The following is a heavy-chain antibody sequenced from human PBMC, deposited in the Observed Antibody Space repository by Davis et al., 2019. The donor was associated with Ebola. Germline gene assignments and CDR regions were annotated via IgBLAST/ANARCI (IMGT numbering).Heavy chain of an antibody. V-gene: IGHV3-74*03. CDR1: GFTFSGYW. Sequence: GESLKTSCAASGFTFSGYWMHWFRQAPGKGLVWVSRIKGDGSIIESADSVKGRFTISRDNAKNTLYLQMNSLRAEDTAVYYCARDYWGSGDYWGQGTLVTVSS. J-gene: IGHJ4*02. CDR3: ARDYWGSGDY. D-gene: IGHD7-27*01. CDR2: IKGDGSII.